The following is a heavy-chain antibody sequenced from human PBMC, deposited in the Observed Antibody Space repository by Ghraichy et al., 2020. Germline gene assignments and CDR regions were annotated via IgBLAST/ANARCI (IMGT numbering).Heavy chain of an antibody. D-gene: IGHD4-11*01. V-gene: IGHV3-21*01. CDR3: ARDVSVTTLYAFDF. J-gene: IGHJ3*01. Sequence: GGSLRLSCAASGFTFTTYSMNWVRQAPGKGLEWVSSISRSSNYIYYADSVKGRFTISRDNAKNSLYLQMNSLRAEDTAVYYCARDVSVTTLYAFDFWGQGTMVTVSS. CDR2: ISRSSNYI. CDR1: GFTFTTYS.